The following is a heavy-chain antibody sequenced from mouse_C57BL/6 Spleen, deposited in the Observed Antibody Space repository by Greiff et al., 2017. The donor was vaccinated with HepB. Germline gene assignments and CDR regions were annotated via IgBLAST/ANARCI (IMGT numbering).Heavy chain of an antibody. CDR1: GYTFTSYD. CDR3: AKPPRYYYGSSSWFAY. Sequence: QVQLQQSGPELVKPGASVKLSCKASGYTFTSYDINWVKQRPGQGLEWIGWIYPRDGSTKYNEKFKGKATLTVDTSSSTAYMELHSLTSEDSAVYFCAKPPRYYYGSSSWFAYWGQGTLVTVSA. V-gene: IGHV1-85*01. D-gene: IGHD1-1*01. J-gene: IGHJ3*01. CDR2: IYPRDGST.